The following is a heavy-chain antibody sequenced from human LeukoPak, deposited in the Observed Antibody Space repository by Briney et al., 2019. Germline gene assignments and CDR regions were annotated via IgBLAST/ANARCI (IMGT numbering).Heavy chain of an antibody. J-gene: IGHJ4*02. Sequence: PGGSLRLSCAASGFTLSSYAMSWVRQAPGKGLEWVSAISDTGNTYHADSVKGRFTISRDNSKNMLYLQMNSLRAEDTALYYCAKDADISVELVVITSFDSWGQGTLVTVSS. CDR2: ISDTGNT. CDR3: AKDADISVELVVITSFDS. CDR1: GFTLSSYA. V-gene: IGHV3-23*01. D-gene: IGHD3-22*01.